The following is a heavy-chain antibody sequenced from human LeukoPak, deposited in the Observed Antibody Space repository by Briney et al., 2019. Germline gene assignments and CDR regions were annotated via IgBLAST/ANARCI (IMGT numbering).Heavy chain of an antibody. CDR2: IYYSGST. Sequence: SETLSLTCTVSGGSISSYYWSWIRQPPGKGLEWLGYIYYSGSTNYNPSLKSRVTISVDTSKNQVSLKLSSVTAADTAVYYCARGEGYSSNWDHAEYFQHWGQGTLVTVSS. V-gene: IGHV4-59*01. J-gene: IGHJ1*01. D-gene: IGHD6-13*01. CDR1: GGSISSYY. CDR3: ARGEGYSSNWDHAEYFQH.